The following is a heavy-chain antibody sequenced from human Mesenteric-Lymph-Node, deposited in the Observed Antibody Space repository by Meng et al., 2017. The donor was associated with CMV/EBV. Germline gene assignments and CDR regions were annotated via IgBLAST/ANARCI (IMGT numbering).Heavy chain of an antibody. J-gene: IGHJ6*02. CDR1: GFSVSSNY. V-gene: IGHV3-53*01. D-gene: IGHD4/OR15-4a*01. Sequence: GESLKISCAASGFSVSSNYMNWVRQSPERGLEWVSILYTSGSTSYSDSVKGRFTVSRDNSKNTLFLQMNSLRADDTAVYYCTRDPYGDYYGMDVWGQGTTVTVSS. CDR3: TRDPYGDYYGMDV. CDR2: LYTSGST.